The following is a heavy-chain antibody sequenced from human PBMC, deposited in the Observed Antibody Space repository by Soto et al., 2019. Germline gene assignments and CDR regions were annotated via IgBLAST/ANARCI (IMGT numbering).Heavy chain of an antibody. CDR3: ARDGTGRYYYGMDV. V-gene: IGHV3-21*01. D-gene: IGHD6-13*01. Sequence: PGGSLSLSCAASGFTFSSYSMHWVRQAPGKGLEWVSSISSGSSYIYYADSVKGRFTISRDNAKNSLYLQMNSLRAEDTAVYYCARDGTGRYYYGMDVWGQGTTVTVSS. CDR1: GFTFSSYS. J-gene: IGHJ6*02. CDR2: ISSGSSYI.